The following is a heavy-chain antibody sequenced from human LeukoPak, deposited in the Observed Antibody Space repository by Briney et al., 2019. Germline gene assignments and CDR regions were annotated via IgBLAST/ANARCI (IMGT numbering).Heavy chain of an antibody. CDR3: ARDRVLTGYPDNWFDP. D-gene: IGHD3-9*01. Sequence: SQTLSLTCAISGDSVSSNSAAWNWIRQSPSRGLECLGRTYYRSKWYNDYAVSVKSRITINPDTSKNQLSLQLNSVTPEDTAVHYCARDRVLTGYPDNWFDPWGQGTLVTVSS. J-gene: IGHJ5*02. CDR2: TYYRSKWYN. V-gene: IGHV6-1*01. CDR1: GDSVSSNSAA.